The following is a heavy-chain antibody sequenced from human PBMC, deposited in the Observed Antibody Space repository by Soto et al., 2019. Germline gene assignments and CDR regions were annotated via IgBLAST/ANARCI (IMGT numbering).Heavy chain of an antibody. CDR1: GGTFSSYA. CDR2: IIPIFGTA. Sequence: RASVKVSCKASGGTFSSYAISWVRQAPGQGLEWMGGIIPIFGTANYAQKFQGRVTITADESTSTAYMELSSLRSEDTAVYYCARGGRPKDFWSGYSPDDYYYGMDVSGQGTTVTVSS. V-gene: IGHV1-69*13. CDR3: ARGGRPKDFWSGYSPDDYYYGMDV. J-gene: IGHJ6*02. D-gene: IGHD3-3*01.